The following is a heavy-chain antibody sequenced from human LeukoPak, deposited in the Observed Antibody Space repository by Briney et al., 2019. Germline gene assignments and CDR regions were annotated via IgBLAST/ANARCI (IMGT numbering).Heavy chain of an antibody. J-gene: IGHJ3*02. CDR3: AKVGVTTGAFDI. V-gene: IGHV3-30*18. CDR1: GFTFSSYG. D-gene: IGHD4-17*01. Sequence: PGGSLILSCAASGFTFSSYGMHWVRQHPGKGLEWVAVISYDGSNKYYADSVKGRFTISRDNSKNTLYLQMNSLRAEDTAVYYCAKVGVTTGAFDIWGQGTMVTVSS. CDR2: ISYDGSNK.